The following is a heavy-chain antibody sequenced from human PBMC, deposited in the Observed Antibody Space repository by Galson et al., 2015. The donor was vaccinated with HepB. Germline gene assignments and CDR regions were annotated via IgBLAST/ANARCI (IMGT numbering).Heavy chain of an antibody. D-gene: IGHD5-18*01. CDR2: IYYSGST. CDR3: ARHGGGYSYGRYPYYYYMDV. CDR1: GGSISSGDYY. J-gene: IGHJ6*03. V-gene: IGHV4-61*08. Sequence: LSLTCTVSGGSISSGDYYWSWIRQPPGKGLEWIGYIYYSGSTKYSPSLKSRVTISLDTSKNQFSLKLSSVTAADTAVYYCARHGGGYSYGRYPYYYYMDVWAKGTTVTVSS.